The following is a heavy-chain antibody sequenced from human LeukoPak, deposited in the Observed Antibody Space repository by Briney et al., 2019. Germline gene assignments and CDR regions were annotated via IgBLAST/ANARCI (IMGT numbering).Heavy chain of an antibody. CDR1: GFTFSAYG. CDR3: ARDLNLPDAFDV. D-gene: IGHD1-14*01. CDR2: VWYDGGNK. V-gene: IGHV3-33*01. Sequence: GGSLRLSCAASGFTFSAYGMHWDRQAPGKGLEWVAVVWYDGGNKYYADSVKGRFTVSRDNSKNTLYLQMNSLRVEDTALYYCARDLNLPDAFDVWGQGTMVTVSS. J-gene: IGHJ3*01.